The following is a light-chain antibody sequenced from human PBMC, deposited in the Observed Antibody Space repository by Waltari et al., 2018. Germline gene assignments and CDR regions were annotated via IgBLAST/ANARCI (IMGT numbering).Light chain of an antibody. V-gene: IGLV2-11*01. CDR3: CSYAGSYTWV. J-gene: IGLJ1*01. CDR1: SSDVGGYNY. CDR2: DVS. Sequence: QSALTQPRSVSGSPGQAVTIPCTGTSSDVGGYNYVAWYQQHPGKAPKLRIYDVSKRPSGVPDLFSGSKSGNTASLTIAVLQAEDEADYYCCSYAGSYTWVFGTGTKVTVL.